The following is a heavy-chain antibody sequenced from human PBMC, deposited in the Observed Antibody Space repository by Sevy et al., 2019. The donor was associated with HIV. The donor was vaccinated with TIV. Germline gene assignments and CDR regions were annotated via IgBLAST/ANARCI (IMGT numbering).Heavy chain of an antibody. CDR2: IYSGGST. D-gene: IGHD3-10*01. Sequence: GGSLRLSCAAPGFTVSSNYMSWVRQAPGKGLEWVSVIYSGGSTYYADSVKGRFTISRDNSKNTLYLQMNSLRAEDTAVYYCARGYRVSMVQGGDAFDIWGQGTMVTVSS. J-gene: IGHJ3*02. CDR3: ARGYRVSMVQGGDAFDI. CDR1: GFTVSSNY. V-gene: IGHV3-53*01.